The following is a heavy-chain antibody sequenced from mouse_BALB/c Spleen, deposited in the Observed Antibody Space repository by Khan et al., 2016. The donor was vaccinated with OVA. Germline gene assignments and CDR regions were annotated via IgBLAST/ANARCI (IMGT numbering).Heavy chain of an antibody. CDR1: GYTFTSYT. CDR2: INPSSGYT. CDR3: ARDGAYYRNDGWFAD. D-gene: IGHD2-14*01. J-gene: IGHJ3*01. V-gene: IGHV1-4*01. Sequence: VQLQQSGAELARPGASVKMSCKASGYTFTSYTIHWIKQRPGQGLEWIGYINPSSGYTNYNQKFKDKATLSVDKSSTTAYMQLRSRTSDDASVYYCARDGAYYRNDGWFADWGQGTLVTVSA.